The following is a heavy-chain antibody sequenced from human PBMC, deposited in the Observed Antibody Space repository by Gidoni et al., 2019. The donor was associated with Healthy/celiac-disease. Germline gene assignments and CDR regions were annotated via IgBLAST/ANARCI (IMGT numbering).Heavy chain of an antibody. CDR2: ISGSGGST. J-gene: IGHJ4*02. D-gene: IGHD3-22*01. CDR3: AKDTGAKDSSGYSGY. Sequence: VQLLESGGGLVQPGGSLRLSCAASGFPFSSYAMSWVRQAPGQGMEWVSAISGSGGSTYYADSVKGRFTISRDNSKNTLYLQMNSLRAEDTAVYYCAKDTGAKDSSGYSGYWGQGTLVTVSS. V-gene: IGHV3-23*01. CDR1: GFPFSSYA.